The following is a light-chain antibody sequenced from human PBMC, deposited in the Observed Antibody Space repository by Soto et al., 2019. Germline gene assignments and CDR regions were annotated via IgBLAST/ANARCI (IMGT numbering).Light chain of an antibody. V-gene: IGKV1-39*01. Sequence: DIQMTQSPSSLSASLGDRVTITCRASQNIRSHLNWYQQKPGKAPKVLIYTTFTLQSGVPSRFSGSGSETDFTLTIHSLQPEDFATYFCQQSYSTPLTFGGGTKVEIK. CDR1: QNIRSH. CDR3: QQSYSTPLT. J-gene: IGKJ4*01. CDR2: TTF.